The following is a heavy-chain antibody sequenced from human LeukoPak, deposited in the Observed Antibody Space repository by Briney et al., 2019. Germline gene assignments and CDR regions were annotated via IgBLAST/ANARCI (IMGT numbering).Heavy chain of an antibody. Sequence: PSETLFLTCAVYGGSFSGYYWSWIRQPPGKGLEWIGEINHSGSTNYSPSLKSRVTISVDTSKNQFSLKLSSVTAADTAVYYCARGRAYYDFWSGYSGPYYYGMDVWGQGTTVTVSS. CDR2: INHSGST. CDR1: GGSFSGYY. CDR3: ARGRAYYDFWSGYSGPYYYGMDV. J-gene: IGHJ6*02. V-gene: IGHV4-34*01. D-gene: IGHD3-3*01.